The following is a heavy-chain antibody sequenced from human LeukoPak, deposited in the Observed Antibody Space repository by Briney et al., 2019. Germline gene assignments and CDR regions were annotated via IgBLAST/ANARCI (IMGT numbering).Heavy chain of an antibody. D-gene: IGHD5-12*01. Sequence: ASVKVSCKASGYTFTSYGISWVRQAPGQGLEWMGWISAYNGNTNYAQKFQGRVTITTDESTSTAYMELSSLRSEDTAAYYCARHAGGYGYYYYYYMDVWGKGTTVTVS. J-gene: IGHJ6*03. V-gene: IGHV1-18*01. CDR2: ISAYNGNT. CDR1: GYTFTSYG. CDR3: ARHAGGYGYYYYYYMDV.